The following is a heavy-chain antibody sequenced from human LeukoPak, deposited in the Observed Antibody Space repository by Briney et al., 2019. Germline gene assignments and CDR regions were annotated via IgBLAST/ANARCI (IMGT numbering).Heavy chain of an antibody. J-gene: IGHJ3*02. V-gene: IGHV3-33*01. Sequence: GGSLRLSCAASGFTFSSYGMHWVRQAPGKGLEWVAVIWYDGSNKYYADSVKGRFTISRDNSKNTLYLQMNSLRAEDTAVYYCAREGTGTWDDAFDIWGQGTMVTVSS. CDR1: GFTFSSYG. CDR2: IWYDGSNK. D-gene: IGHD3-10*01. CDR3: AREGTGTWDDAFDI.